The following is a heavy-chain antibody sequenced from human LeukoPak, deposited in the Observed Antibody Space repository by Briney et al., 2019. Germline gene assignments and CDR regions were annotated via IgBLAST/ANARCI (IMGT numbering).Heavy chain of an antibody. CDR1: GFSLGSYG. CDR2: ISSSGSTI. Sequence: GGSLRLSCAASGFSLGSYGMNWVRQAPGKGLEWVSYISSSGSTIYYADSVKGRFTISRDNAKNSVYLQMSDLRLEDTGVYYCARDSSIFWFGELSDAFDVWGQGTMVSVSS. J-gene: IGHJ3*01. V-gene: IGHV3-48*03. CDR3: ARDSSIFWFGELSDAFDV. D-gene: IGHD3-10*01.